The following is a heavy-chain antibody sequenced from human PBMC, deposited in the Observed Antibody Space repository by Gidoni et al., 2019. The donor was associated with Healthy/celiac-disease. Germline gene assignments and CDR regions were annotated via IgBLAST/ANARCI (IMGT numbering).Heavy chain of an antibody. CDR2: INHSGST. J-gene: IGHJ6*02. CDR3: ARPYSSSSYYGMDV. CDR1: GWSFRGYY. V-gene: IGHV4-34*01. D-gene: IGHD6-6*01. Sequence: QVHLQQWGAGLLKPSETLSLTCAVYGWSFRGYYWSWIRQPPGKGLEWIGEINHSGSTNYNPSLKSRFTISVDTSKNQFSLKLSSVTAADTAVYYCARPYSSSSYYGMDVWGQGTTVTVSS.